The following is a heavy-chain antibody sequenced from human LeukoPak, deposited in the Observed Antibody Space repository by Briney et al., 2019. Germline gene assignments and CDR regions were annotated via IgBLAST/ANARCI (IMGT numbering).Heavy chain of an antibody. CDR1: GFTVSSNY. CDR2: IYSGGST. CDR3: ARGRIVGATPFDY. D-gene: IGHD1-26*01. V-gene: IGHV3-53*01. J-gene: IGHJ4*02. Sequence: PGGSLRLSCAASGFTVSSNYMSWVRQAPGKGLEWVSVIYSGGSTYYADSVKGRFTISRDNSKNTLYLQMNSLRAEDTAVYYCARGRIVGATPFDYWGQGTLVTVSS.